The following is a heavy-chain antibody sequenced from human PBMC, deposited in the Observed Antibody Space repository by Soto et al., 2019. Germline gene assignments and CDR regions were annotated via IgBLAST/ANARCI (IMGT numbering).Heavy chain of an antibody. Sequence: SETLSLTCAVSGASISNDNWWSWVRQPPGKGLEWIGEIYHSGATNYNPSLTSRVTISVDTSKNQFSLKLTSVTAADTAVYFCARNGYYSLDLWGQGAMVTVSS. CDR1: GASISNDNW. CDR2: IYHSGAT. V-gene: IGHV4-4*02. J-gene: IGHJ3*01. CDR3: ARNGYYSLDL. D-gene: IGHD1-26*01.